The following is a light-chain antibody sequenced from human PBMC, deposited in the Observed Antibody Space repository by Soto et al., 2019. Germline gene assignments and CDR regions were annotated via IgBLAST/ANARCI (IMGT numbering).Light chain of an antibody. CDR1: SSNIGNNY. CDR3: RTWDNSPSAVV. Sequence: QSVLTQPPSVSAAPGQKVTISCSGSSSNIGNNYVTWYQQLPGTAPKLLIYDNNERPSGIPDRFSGSKSGTSATLGITGLQTGDEADYDCRTWDNSPSAVVFGGGTKLTVL. V-gene: IGLV1-51*01. J-gene: IGLJ3*02. CDR2: DNN.